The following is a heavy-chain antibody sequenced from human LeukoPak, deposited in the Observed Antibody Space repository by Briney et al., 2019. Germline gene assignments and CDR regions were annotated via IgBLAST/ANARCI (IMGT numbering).Heavy chain of an antibody. Sequence: PGRSLRLSCAASGFTFSSYAMHWVRQAPGKGLEWVAVISYDGSNKYYADSVKGRFTISRDNSKNTLYLQMNSLRAEDTAVYYRARSPPYCSGGSCLLFDYWGQGTLVTVSS. CDR1: GFTFSSYA. V-gene: IGHV3-30-3*01. J-gene: IGHJ4*02. CDR3: ARSPPYCSGGSCLLFDY. CDR2: ISYDGSNK. D-gene: IGHD2-15*01.